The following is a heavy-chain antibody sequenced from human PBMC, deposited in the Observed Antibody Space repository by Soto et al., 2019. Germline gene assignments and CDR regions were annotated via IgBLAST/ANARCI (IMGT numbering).Heavy chain of an antibody. CDR3: ARVFSIWFDS. CDR1: GFTFRSYW. J-gene: IGHJ5*01. CDR2: IKEDGSDT. V-gene: IGHV3-7*01. Sequence: ESGGALVQPGGSLRLSCPASGFTFRSYWMSWVRQAPGKGLEWVANIKEDGSDTYYLDSVRGRFTISRDNAKNSLYLEVNSLRAEDTAVYYCARVFSIWFDSWGQGTLVTVSS. D-gene: IGHD2-21*01.